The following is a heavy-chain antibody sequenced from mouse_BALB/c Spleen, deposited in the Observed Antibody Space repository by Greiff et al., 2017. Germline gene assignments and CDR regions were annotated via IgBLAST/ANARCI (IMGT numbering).Heavy chain of an antibody. CDR2: ISSGGSYT. D-gene: IGHD1-1*01. V-gene: IGHV5-9-4*01. J-gene: IGHJ4*01. CDR1: GFTFSSYA. CDR3: ARGGLTTVVDYAMDY. Sequence: DVKLVESGGGLVKPGGSLKLSCAASGFTFSSYAMSWVRQSPEKRLEWVAEISSGGSYTYYPDTVTGRFTISRDNAKNTLYLEMSSLRSEDTAMYYCARGGLTTVVDYAMDYWGQGTSVTVSS.